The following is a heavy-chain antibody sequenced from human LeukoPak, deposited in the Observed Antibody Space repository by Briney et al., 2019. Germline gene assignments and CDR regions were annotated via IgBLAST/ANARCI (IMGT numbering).Heavy chain of an antibody. D-gene: IGHD3-16*02. CDR1: GGSISSGDYY. V-gene: IGHV4-30-4*08. Sequence: PSETLSLTCNVSGGSISSGDYYWSWIRQPPGKGLEWIGYIYYSGSTYYNPSLKSRVTISVDTSKNQFSLKLSSVTAADTAVYYCARLMITFGGVIAPFDYWGQGTLVTVSS. J-gene: IGHJ4*02. CDR3: ARLMITFGGVIAPFDY. CDR2: IYYSGST.